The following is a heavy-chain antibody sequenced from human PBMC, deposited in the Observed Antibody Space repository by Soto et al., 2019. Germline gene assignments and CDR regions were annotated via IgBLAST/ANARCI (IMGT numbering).Heavy chain of an antibody. CDR3: ARTRTYYYDSSGYYHWFDP. D-gene: IGHD3-22*01. Sequence: SETLSVTCTVSGGSISSYYWSWIRQPPGKGLEWIGYIYYSGSTNYNPSLKSRVTISVDTSKNQFSLKLSSVTAADTAVYYCARTRTYYYDSSGYYHWFDPWGQGTLVTVSS. CDR2: IYYSGST. CDR1: GGSISSYY. J-gene: IGHJ5*02. V-gene: IGHV4-59*01.